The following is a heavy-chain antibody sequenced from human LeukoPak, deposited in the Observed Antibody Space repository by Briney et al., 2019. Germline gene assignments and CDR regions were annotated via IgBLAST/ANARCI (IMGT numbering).Heavy chain of an antibody. J-gene: IGHJ3*02. D-gene: IGHD1-14*01. CDR1: GGSINSYY. CDR3: ARQPGGTAAFDI. Sequence: SETLSLTCTVSGGSINSYYWSWIRQPPGKGLEWIGYISYTGGETNYNPSLKSRLTISIDTSKNRFSLMLTSVTAADTAVYYCARQPGGTAAFDIWAQGTMVTVSS. CDR2: ISYTGGET. V-gene: IGHV4-59*08.